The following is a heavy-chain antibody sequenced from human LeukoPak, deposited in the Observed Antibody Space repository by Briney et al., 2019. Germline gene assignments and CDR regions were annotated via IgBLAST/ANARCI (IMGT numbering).Heavy chain of an antibody. CDR2: IKHDGRDK. Sequence: GGSLRLSCAASGLTFSNYWMSWVRQAPGKGLEWVANIKHDGRDKHYVDSVKGRFTIARDSAKNSLNLQMNSLRAEDTAVYYCARGGNYDILTGYIFDYWGQGTLVTVSS. CDR3: ARGGNYDILTGYIFDY. V-gene: IGHV3-7*03. D-gene: IGHD3-9*01. J-gene: IGHJ4*02. CDR1: GLTFSNYW.